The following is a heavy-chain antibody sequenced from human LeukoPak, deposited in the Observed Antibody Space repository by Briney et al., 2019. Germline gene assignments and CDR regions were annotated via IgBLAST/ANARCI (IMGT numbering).Heavy chain of an antibody. J-gene: IGHJ4*02. CDR3: ARGDYDIWVPFDY. CDR2: INHSGST. CDR1: GGSFSGYY. Sequence: PSETLSLTCAVYGGSFSGYYWSWIRQPPGKGLEWIGEINHSGSTNYNPSLKSRVTISVDTSKNQFSLKLSSVTAADTAVYYCARGDYDIWVPFDYWGQGTLVTVSS. V-gene: IGHV4-34*01. D-gene: IGHD3-9*01.